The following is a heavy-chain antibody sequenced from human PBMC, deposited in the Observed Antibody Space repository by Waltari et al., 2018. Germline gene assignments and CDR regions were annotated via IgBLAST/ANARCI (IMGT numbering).Heavy chain of an antibody. CDR3: VAAKEYYYDGSGDDAFET. J-gene: IGHJ3*02. CDR1: GYSMRSGYY. CDR2: IYQSGSS. D-gene: IGHD3-22*01. Sequence: QVQLQESGPGLAKSSEPLSLTCDVSGYSMRSGYYWGWLRQPPRKGLEWIASIYQSGSSYYNPSLRSRVTISVDTSRNQFSLEMTSVTATDTATYYCVAAKEYYYDGSGDDAFETWGQGTLVTVSS. V-gene: IGHV4-38-2*01.